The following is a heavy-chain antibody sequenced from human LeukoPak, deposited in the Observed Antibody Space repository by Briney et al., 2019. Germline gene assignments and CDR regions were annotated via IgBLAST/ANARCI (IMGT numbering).Heavy chain of an antibody. CDR3: ARFTIFGVGPDY. CDR1: GGSISSGDYY. D-gene: IGHD3-3*01. V-gene: IGHV4-30-4*08. Sequence: PSETLSLTCTLSGGSISSGDYYWSWIRQPPGKGLEWIGYIYYSGSTYYNPSLKSRVTISVDTSKIQFSLKLSSVTAADTAVYYCARFTIFGVGPDYWGQGTQVTVSS. CDR2: IYYSGST. J-gene: IGHJ4*02.